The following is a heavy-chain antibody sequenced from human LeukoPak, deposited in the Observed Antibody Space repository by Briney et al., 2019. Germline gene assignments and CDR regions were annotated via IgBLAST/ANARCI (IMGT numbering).Heavy chain of an antibody. V-gene: IGHV3-23*01. CDR3: AKEDLRDYDFWSGYTKHYFDY. D-gene: IGHD3-3*01. CDR1: GLTFSSYA. Sequence: GGSLRLSCAASGLTFSSYAMSWVRQAPGKGLEWVSGISGSGGSTYYADSVKGRFTISRDNSKNTLYLQMNSLRAEDTAVYYCAKEDLRDYDFWSGYTKHYFDYWGQGTLVAVSS. CDR2: ISGSGGST. J-gene: IGHJ4*02.